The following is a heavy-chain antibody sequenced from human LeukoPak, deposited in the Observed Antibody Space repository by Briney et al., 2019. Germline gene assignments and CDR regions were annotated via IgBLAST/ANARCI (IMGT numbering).Heavy chain of an antibody. CDR2: FIPIFGSP. Sequence: SVKVSCKASGRSFKSSTFACERQAPGPGLESMGGFIPIFGSPNYALEFQGRATITTDQSTSKVDMELSSLRSKDTAMYDCARCHRQVAFSSGPLKWLDPWGQGSLVTVSS. J-gene: IGHJ5*02. V-gene: IGHV1-69*05. D-gene: IGHD1-26*01. CDR3: ARCHRQVAFSSGPLKWLDP. CDR1: GRSFKSST.